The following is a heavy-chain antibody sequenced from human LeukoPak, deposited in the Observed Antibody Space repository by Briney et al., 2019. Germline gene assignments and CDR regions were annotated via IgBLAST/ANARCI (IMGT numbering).Heavy chain of an antibody. Sequence: ASVKVSCKASGYTFTAYYMHWVRQAPGQGLEWMGWINPSTGDTNSAERFQGRVTMTRDSSISTVYLELTRLTSDDTAVYYCARDMWQQFDWFDPWGQGTLVTVSS. CDR1: GYTFTAYY. V-gene: IGHV1-2*02. J-gene: IGHJ5*02. D-gene: IGHD6-13*01. CDR3: ARDMWQQFDWFDP. CDR2: INPSTGDT.